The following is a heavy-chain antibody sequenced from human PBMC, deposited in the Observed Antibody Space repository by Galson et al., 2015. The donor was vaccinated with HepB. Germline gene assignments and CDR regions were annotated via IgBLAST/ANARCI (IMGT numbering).Heavy chain of an antibody. CDR2: INAGNGNT. V-gene: IGHV1-3*01. CDR3: ARDRAIVATIPGSGRSPYYFDY. J-gene: IGHJ4*02. Sequence: SGYTFTSYAMHWVRQAPGQRLEWMGWINAGNGNTKYSQKFQGRVTITRDTSASTAYMELSSLRSEDTAVYYCARDRAIVATIPGSGRSPYYFDYWGQGTLVTVSS. CDR1: GYTFTSYA. D-gene: IGHD5-12*01.